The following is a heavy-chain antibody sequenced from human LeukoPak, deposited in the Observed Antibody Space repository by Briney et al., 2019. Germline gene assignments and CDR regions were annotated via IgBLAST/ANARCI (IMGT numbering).Heavy chain of an antibody. J-gene: IGHJ4*02. D-gene: IGHD6-13*01. Sequence: SETLSLTCAVSGGSISRSNWWSWVRQSPGKGLEWIGEIYDNGSTNYNPSLKSRVTISVDKSKNQFSLKLSSVTAADTAVYYCASPRAERSTWYAVDYWGQGTLVTVSS. V-gene: IGHV4-4*02. CDR1: GGSISRSNW. CDR3: ASPRAERSTWYAVDY. CDR2: IYDNGST.